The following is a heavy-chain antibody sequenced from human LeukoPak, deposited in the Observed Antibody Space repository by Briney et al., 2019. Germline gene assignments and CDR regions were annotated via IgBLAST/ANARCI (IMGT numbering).Heavy chain of an antibody. D-gene: IGHD1-1*01. J-gene: IGHJ4*02. V-gene: IGHV4-59*01. CDR2: ISYTVTS. Sequence: SETLSLTCTVSGGSISTYYWSWIRQPPGKGLEWIGYISYTVTSNYNPSLKSRVTISVDTSKNQFSLKLSSVTAADTAVYYCARVGDWNDLVYWGQGTLVTVSS. CDR1: GGSISTYY. CDR3: ARVGDWNDLVY.